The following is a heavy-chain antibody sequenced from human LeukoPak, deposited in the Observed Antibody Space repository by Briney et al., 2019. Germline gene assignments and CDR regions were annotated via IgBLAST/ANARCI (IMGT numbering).Heavy chain of an antibody. Sequence: SVKVSCKASGGTFSSYAISWVRQAPGQGLEWMGGIIPIFGTANYAQKFQGRVTITADESTSTAYMELSSLRSEDTAVYYCARDPYLTGYSERYYYYYGMDVWGQGTTVTVSS. J-gene: IGHJ6*02. CDR1: GGTFSSYA. CDR3: ARDPYLTGYSERYYYYYGMDV. D-gene: IGHD3-9*01. CDR2: IIPIFGTA. V-gene: IGHV1-69*13.